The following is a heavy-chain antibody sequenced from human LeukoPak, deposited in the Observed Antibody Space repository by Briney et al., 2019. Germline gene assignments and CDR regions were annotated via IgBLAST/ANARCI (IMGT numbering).Heavy chain of an antibody. D-gene: IGHD4-17*01. CDR3: ARGYGDYLPDY. V-gene: IGHV3-48*03. CDR1: GFTFSSYE. Sequence: PGGSLRLSCAASGFTFSSYEMNWVRQAPGKGLEWVSYISSSGSTIYYADSVKGRFTISRDNAKNSLYLQMNSLRAEDTAVYYCARGYGDYLPDYWGQGTLVTVSS. J-gene: IGHJ4*02. CDR2: ISSSGSTI.